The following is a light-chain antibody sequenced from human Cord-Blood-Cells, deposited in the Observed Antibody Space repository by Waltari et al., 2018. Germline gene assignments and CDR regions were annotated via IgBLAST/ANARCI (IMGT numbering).Light chain of an antibody. CDR1: KLGDTY. Sequence: SYELTQPPSVSVSPGQTATITCSGDKLGDTYACWYQQKPGQSPMLVIYQDSKRPSGIPERFSGSSSGDTATLTISGAQAMDEADYYCQAWDSSTVVFGGGTKLTVL. J-gene: IGLJ2*01. CDR2: QDS. CDR3: QAWDSSTVV. V-gene: IGLV3-1*01.